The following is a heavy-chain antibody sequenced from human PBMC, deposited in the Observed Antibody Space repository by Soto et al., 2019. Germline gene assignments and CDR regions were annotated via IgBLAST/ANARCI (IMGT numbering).Heavy chain of an antibody. D-gene: IGHD2-21*01. CDR3: AKMWGSDGILYSDY. V-gene: IGHV3-23*01. J-gene: IGHJ4*02. CDR2: ISGTGTTT. CDR1: GFTFITYA. Sequence: EVQLLESGGGLVQPGGSLRLSCAASGFTFITYALTWVRQAPGKGLEWVSGISGTGTTTYYADSVRGRFTISRDNSKNTLYLQMNSLGAEDTAVYNCAKMWGSDGILYSDYWGQGTLVTVSS.